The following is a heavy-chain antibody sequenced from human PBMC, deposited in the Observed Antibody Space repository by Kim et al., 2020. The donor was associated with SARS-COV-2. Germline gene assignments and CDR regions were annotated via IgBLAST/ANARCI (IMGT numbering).Heavy chain of an antibody. CDR2: IYSGGST. V-gene: IGHV3-66*01. J-gene: IGHJ3*02. CDR1: GFTVSSNY. CDR3: ASPYSYGDGAFDI. D-gene: IGHD5-18*01. Sequence: GGSLRLSCAASGFTVSSNYMSWVRQAPGKGLEWVSGIYSGGSTYYAEPAKGRFTISRDNSKNTLYLQMNSLRAEDTAVYYCASPYSYGDGAFDIWGQGTMVTVSS.